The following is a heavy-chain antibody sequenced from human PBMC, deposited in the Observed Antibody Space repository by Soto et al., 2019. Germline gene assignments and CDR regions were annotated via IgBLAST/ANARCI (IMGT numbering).Heavy chain of an antibody. CDR3: AITTSTVSYWFDP. CDR2: IKEDGTEQ. D-gene: IGHD4-4*01. J-gene: IGHJ5*02. CDR1: GFSFSGYW. V-gene: IGHV3-7*03. Sequence: GGSLRLSCAASGFSFSGYWMSWVRQAPGKGPEWVANIKEDGTEQHYVDSVKGRFTISRDDSENSLFLQMNNLRAEDSAIYYCAITTSTVSYWFDPWGPGTQVTVSS.